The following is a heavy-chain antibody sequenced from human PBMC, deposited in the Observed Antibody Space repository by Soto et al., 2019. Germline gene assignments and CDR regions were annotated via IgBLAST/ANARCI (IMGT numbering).Heavy chain of an antibody. CDR1: GYTFTNYG. CDR3: ARDFLDSGSFANYYYYGMDV. V-gene: IGHV1-18*01. CDR2: IGGYKGNT. Sequence: ASVKVSCKASGYTFTNYGVSWVRQAPGQGLEWMGWIGGYKGNTNYAQKLQGRVTMTTDTSTSTAYMELRSLRSDDTAVYYCARDFLDSGSFANYYYYGMDVWGQGTTVTVSS. D-gene: IGHD1-26*01. J-gene: IGHJ6*02.